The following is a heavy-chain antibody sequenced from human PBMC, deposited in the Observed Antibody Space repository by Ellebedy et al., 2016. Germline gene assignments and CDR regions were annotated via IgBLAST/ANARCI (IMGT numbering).Heavy chain of an antibody. V-gene: IGHV3-21*01. CDR2: ISSSSSYI. Sequence: GESLKISXAASGFTFSSYSMNWVRQAPGKGLEWVSSISSSSSYIYYADSVKGRFTISRDNAKNSLYLQMNSLRAEDTAVYYCARYSCSGDSCYGYLHHWGQGSLVTVSS. D-gene: IGHD2-15*01. CDR3: ARYSCSGDSCYGYLHH. J-gene: IGHJ1*01. CDR1: GFTFSSYS.